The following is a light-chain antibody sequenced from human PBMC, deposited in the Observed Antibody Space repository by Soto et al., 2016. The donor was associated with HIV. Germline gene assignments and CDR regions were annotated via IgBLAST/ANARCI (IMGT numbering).Light chain of an antibody. CDR2: DDT. CDR1: KIGSKS. J-gene: IGLJ2*01. Sequence: SYVLTQPPSVSVAPGKTARITCGGNKIGSKSVHWYQQKPGQAPVLVVYDDTRRPSGIPERFSGSNSGNTATLTISRVEAGDEADYYCQVWDSSSDHPVFSGGTKLTVL. V-gene: IGLV3-21*03. CDR3: QVWDSSSDHPV.